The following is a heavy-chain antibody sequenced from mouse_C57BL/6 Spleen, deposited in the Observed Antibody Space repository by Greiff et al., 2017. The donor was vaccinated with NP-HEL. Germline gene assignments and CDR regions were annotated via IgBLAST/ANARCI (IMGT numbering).Heavy chain of an antibody. D-gene: IGHD3-1*01. CDR2: INYDGSST. Sequence: EVMLVESEGGLVQPGSSMKLSCTASGFTFSDYYMAWVRQVPEKGLEWVANINYDGSSTYYLDSLKSRFIISRDNAKNILYLQMSSLKSEDTATYYCARDAGGSYAMDYWGQGTSVTVSS. CDR3: ARDAGGSYAMDY. J-gene: IGHJ4*01. CDR1: GFTFSDYY. V-gene: IGHV5-16*01.